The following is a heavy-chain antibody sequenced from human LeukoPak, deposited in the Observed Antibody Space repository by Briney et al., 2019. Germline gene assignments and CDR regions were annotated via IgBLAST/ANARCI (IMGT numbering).Heavy chain of an antibody. CDR1: GYTFTGYY. D-gene: IGHD6-6*01. J-gene: IGHJ4*02. CDR3: ARGGSWGYSSSPTNFDY. V-gene: IGHV1-2*02. Sequence: ASVKVSCKASGYTFTGYYVHWVRQAPGQGLEWMGWINPNSGGTNYAQKFQGRVTMTRDTSISTAYMELSRLRSDDTAVYYCARGGSWGYSSSPTNFDYWGQGTLVTVSS. CDR2: INPNSGGT.